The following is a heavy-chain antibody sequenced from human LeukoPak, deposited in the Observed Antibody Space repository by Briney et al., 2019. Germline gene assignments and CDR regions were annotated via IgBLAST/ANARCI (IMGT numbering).Heavy chain of an antibody. J-gene: IGHJ2*01. Sequence: SETLSLTCTVSGGSISSYYWSWIRQPPGKGLEWIGYIYYSGSTNYNPSLKSRVTISVDTSKNQFSLNLNSVTAADTAVFYCARVEGSDSAGYFDLWGRGTLVTVSS. D-gene: IGHD2-21*02. CDR1: GGSISSYY. CDR2: IYYSGST. V-gene: IGHV4-59*08. CDR3: ARVEGSDSAGYFDL.